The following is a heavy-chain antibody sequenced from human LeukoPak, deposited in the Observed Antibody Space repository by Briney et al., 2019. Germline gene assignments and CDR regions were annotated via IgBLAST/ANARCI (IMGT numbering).Heavy chain of an antibody. Sequence: SETLSLTCTVSLDSTTSNFWSWVRQPPGKGLEWIEEIHRGGSPNYNPSLQSRVTISIDRSRNQIVLELSSVTAADTAVYYCAREILGSFIPGAYWGQGTLVTVSS. CDR2: IHRGGSP. V-gene: IGHV4-4*02. J-gene: IGHJ4*02. D-gene: IGHD2-15*01. CDR1: LDSTTSNF. CDR3: AREILGSFIPGAY.